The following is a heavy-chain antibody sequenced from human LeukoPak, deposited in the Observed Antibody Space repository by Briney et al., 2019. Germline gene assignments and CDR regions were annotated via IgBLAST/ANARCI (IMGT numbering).Heavy chain of an antibody. CDR2: TNSDGSST. Sequence: GGSLRLSSAASGFTFSSYWMHWVRPAPGKGLVWFSRTNSDGSSTSYADSGKGRFTISTDNAKNTLYLHMKNVRATDTYESYCARAAKVGIYYYYYMDVWGKGTTVTVSS. CDR3: ARAAKVGIYYYYYMDV. CDR1: GFTFSSYW. V-gene: IGHV3-74*01. J-gene: IGHJ6*03. D-gene: IGHD6-25*01.